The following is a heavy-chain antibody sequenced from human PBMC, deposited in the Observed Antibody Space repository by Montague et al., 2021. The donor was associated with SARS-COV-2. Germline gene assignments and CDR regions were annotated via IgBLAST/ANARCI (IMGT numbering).Heavy chain of an antibody. CDR2: TYYRSKWYN. J-gene: IGHJ6*02. V-gene: IGHV6-1*01. D-gene: IGHD1-1*01. Sequence: CAISGDSVSSNSATRNWVRQSPSSGLEWLGRTYYRSKWYNDYAVSVRGRVTINPDTSKNQFSLQLNSVTPEDTAIYYCTRGREGNYNVMDVWGQGTTVTVSS. CDR1: GDSVSSNSAT. CDR3: TRGREGNYNVMDV.